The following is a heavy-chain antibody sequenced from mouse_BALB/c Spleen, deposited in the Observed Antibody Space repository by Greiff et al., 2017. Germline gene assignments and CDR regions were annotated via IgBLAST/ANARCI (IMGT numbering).Heavy chain of an antibody. CDR3: ARRNYGVNYAMDY. J-gene: IGHJ4*01. CDR2: ISNGGGST. V-gene: IGHV5-12-2*01. CDR1: GFTFSSYT. D-gene: IGHD1-1*02. Sequence: EVKLMESGGGLVQPGGSLKLSCAASGFTFSSYTMSWVRQTPEKRLEWVAYISNGGGSTYYPDTVKGRFTISRDNAKNTLYLQMSSLKSEDTAMYYCARRNYGVNYAMDYWGQGTSVTVSS.